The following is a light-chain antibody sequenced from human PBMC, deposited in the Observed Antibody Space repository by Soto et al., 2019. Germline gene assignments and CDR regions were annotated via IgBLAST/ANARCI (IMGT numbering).Light chain of an antibody. CDR3: QQYKSYPWT. CDR2: KAS. V-gene: IGKV1-5*03. CDR1: QSINSW. J-gene: IGKJ1*01. Sequence: DIQMTQSPSTLSASVGERVTITCRASQSINSWLAWLQQKPGKAPKLLIYKASSLESGVPSRFSGSGSGTEFNLTISSLQPDDFATYNCQQYKSYPWTFGQGTKVENK.